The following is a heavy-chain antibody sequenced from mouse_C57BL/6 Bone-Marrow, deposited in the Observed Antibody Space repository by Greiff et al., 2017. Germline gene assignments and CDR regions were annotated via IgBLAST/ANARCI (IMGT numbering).Heavy chain of an antibody. CDR2: ISGGGGNT. D-gene: IGHD1-1*01. Sequence: EVNVVESGGGLVKPGGSLKLSCAASGFTFSSYTMSWVRQTPEKRLEWVATISGGGGNTYYPDSVKGRFTISRDNAKNTLYLQMSSLRSEDTALYYCARHDGGKGGDYWGQGTTLTVSS. CDR1: GFTFSSYT. CDR3: ARHDGGKGGDY. V-gene: IGHV5-9*01. J-gene: IGHJ2*01.